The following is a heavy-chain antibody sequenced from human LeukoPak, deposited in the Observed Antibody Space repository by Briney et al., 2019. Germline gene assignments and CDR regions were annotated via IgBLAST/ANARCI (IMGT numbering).Heavy chain of an antibody. CDR3: AREGGSYRSFDY. CDR1: GDSISSYY. CDR2: MYSSGTT. J-gene: IGHJ4*02. D-gene: IGHD1-26*01. V-gene: IGHV4-4*07. Sequence: KSSETLSLTCTVSGDSISSYYWSWIRQPAGKGLEWIGRMYSSGTTHYSPSLKSRITMSVDTSKSQFSLRLSSVTAADTAVYYCAREGGSYRSFDYWGQGTLVTVSS.